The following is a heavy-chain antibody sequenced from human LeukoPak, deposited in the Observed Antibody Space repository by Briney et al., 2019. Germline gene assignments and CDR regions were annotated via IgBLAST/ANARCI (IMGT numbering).Heavy chain of an antibody. CDR1: GGSISSYY. D-gene: IGHD6-13*01. Sequence: SETLSLTCTVSGGSISSYYWSWIRQPPGKGLEWIGYIHYSGSTNYNPSLKSRVTISVDTSKNQFSLKLSSVTAADTAVYYCARDSGWSGYFDYWGQGTLVTVSS. CDR3: ARDSGWSGYFDY. V-gene: IGHV4-59*01. J-gene: IGHJ4*02. CDR2: IHYSGST.